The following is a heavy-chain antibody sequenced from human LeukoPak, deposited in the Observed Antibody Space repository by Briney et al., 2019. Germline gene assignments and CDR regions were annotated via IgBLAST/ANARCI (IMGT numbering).Heavy chain of an antibody. Sequence: GASVKVSCKASGYTFTSYDINWVRQATGQGLEWMGWMNPNSGNTGYAQKFQGRVTMTRNTSISTAYMELSSLRSEDTAVYYCARGSRRRGSSGYYYRDYWGQGTLVTVSS. CDR2: MNPNSGNT. CDR1: GYTFTSYD. CDR3: ARGSRRRGSSGYYYRDY. D-gene: IGHD3-22*01. V-gene: IGHV1-8*01. J-gene: IGHJ4*02.